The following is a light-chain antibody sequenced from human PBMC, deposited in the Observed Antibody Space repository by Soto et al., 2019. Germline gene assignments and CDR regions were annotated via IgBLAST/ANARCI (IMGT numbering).Light chain of an antibody. CDR1: HDIRND. J-gene: IGKJ4*01. Sequence: NELTQSPSSLSASVGDRVTITCQASHDIRNDLNWYQQKSGKAPKFLIHEASTLEAGVPSRFSGSGSGTDFTFTISGLQPEDAATYYCQQYENLPLTFGGGTKVGI. V-gene: IGKV1-33*01. CDR2: EAS. CDR3: QQYENLPLT.